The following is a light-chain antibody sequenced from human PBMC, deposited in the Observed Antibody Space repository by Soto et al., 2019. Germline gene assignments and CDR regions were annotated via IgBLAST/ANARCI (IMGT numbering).Light chain of an antibody. CDR1: SSDVGNYNY. J-gene: IGLJ3*02. CDR3: CSYAGSFTWL. Sequence: QSALTQPRSVSGSPGQSVTISCIGTSSDVGNYNYVSWYQQYPGKAPKLMIYEVSKRPSGVPDRFSGSKSGNTASLTISGLQTEDEADYYCCSYAGSFTWLFGGGTKLTVL. V-gene: IGLV2-11*01. CDR2: EVS.